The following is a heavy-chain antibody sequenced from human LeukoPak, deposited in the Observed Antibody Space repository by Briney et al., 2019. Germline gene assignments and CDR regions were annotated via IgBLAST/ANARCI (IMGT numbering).Heavy chain of an antibody. J-gene: IGHJ6*03. V-gene: IGHV5-51*01. CDR3: ARRVGYYYYMDV. Sequence: GESLKISCKVSGYIFTNYWIAWVRQMPGKGLEWMGIIYPDDSDTKYSPSFQGQVTISADKSISTAYLQWSSLKASDTAMYYCARRVGYYYYMDVWGKGTTVTVSS. CDR2: IYPDDSDT. CDR1: GYIFTNYW. D-gene: IGHD1-26*01.